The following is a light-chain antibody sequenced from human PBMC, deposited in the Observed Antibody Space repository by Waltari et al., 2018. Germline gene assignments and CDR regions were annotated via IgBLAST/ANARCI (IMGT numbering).Light chain of an antibody. Sequence: QSVLTQPPSMSGAPGQRVTISCTGRSSNIGAGHDVHWYQVFPGTAPKLLIYGNNKRPPGVPDRFSGSKADTSASLAIGGLQAEDEADYYCQSFDIRLSGGVVFGGGTKVTVL. CDR3: QSFDIRLSGGVV. CDR2: GNN. V-gene: IGLV1-40*01. J-gene: IGLJ3*02. CDR1: SSNIGAGHD.